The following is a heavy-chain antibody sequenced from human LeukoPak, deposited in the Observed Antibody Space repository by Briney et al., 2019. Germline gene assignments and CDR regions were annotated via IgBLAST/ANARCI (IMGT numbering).Heavy chain of an antibody. Sequence: SETLSLTCAVYGGSFSGYYWSWIRQPPGKGLEWIGEINHSGSTNYNPSLKSRVTISVDTSRNQFSLKLSSVTAADTAVYYCARFIAAAGTYYFDYWGQGTLVTVSS. D-gene: IGHD6-13*01. CDR1: GGSFSGYY. J-gene: IGHJ4*02. V-gene: IGHV4-34*01. CDR3: ARFIAAAGTYYFDY. CDR2: INHSGST.